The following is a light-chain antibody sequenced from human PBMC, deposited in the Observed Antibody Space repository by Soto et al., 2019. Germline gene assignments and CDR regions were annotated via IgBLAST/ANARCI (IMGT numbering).Light chain of an antibody. CDR1: SSDVGGYKY. V-gene: IGLV2-14*01. J-gene: IGLJ1*01. Sequence: QSVLTQPASVSGSPGQSITISCTGTSSDVGGYKYVSWYQQHPGKAPKLLIYEVSNRPSGISNRFSAPKSDNTASLTISGLQAEDEGEYYCSLYTTDSTYVFGPGTKVTVL. CDR3: SLYTTDSTYV. CDR2: EVS.